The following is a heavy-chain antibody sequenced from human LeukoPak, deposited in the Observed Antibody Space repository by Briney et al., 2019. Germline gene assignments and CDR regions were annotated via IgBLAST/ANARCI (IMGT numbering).Heavy chain of an antibody. D-gene: IGHD3-3*01. CDR1: GFTVSSNY. CDR2: IYSGGST. Sequence: GGSLRLSCAASGFTVSSNYMSWVRQAPGKGLEWVSVIYSGGSTYYADSVKGRFTISRDNSKNTLYLQMDSLRAEDTAVYYCARVGVGVSQYFQHWGQGTLVTVPS. J-gene: IGHJ1*01. V-gene: IGHV3-53*01. CDR3: ARVGVGVSQYFQH.